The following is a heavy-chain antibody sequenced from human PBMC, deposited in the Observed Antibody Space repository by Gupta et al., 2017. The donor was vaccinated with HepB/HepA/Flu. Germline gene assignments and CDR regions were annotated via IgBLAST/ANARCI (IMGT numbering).Heavy chain of an antibody. J-gene: IGHJ5*02. CDR2: IYWNDDK. Sequence: QITLKESGPTLVKPTQTLTLTCTFSGFSLSTSGVGVGWIRQPPGKALEWLALIYWNDDKRYSPSLKSRLTITKDTSKNQVVLTMTNMDPVDTATYYCAHRQMEAEGVVVPAAYNWFDPWGQGTLVTVSS. CDR3: AHRQMEAEGVVVPAAYNWFDP. D-gene: IGHD2-2*01. CDR1: GFSLSTSGVG. V-gene: IGHV2-5*01.